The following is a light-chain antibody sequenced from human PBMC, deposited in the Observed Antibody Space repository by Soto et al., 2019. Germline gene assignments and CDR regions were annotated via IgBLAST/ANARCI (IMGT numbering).Light chain of an antibody. CDR1: QGISNF. V-gene: IGKV1-9*01. CDR3: QQLNTPPYT. CDR2: AAS. Sequence: DIQLTQSPSFLSAAVGDRVTLTCRASQGISNFLAWYQQKPGKAPKLLISAASTLQSGVPSRLSGSGSGTEFTLTIISLQTEDFATYYCQQLNTPPYTFGQGTKLEIK. J-gene: IGKJ2*01.